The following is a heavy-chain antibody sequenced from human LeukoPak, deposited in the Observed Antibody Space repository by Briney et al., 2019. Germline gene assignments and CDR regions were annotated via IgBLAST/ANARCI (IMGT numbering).Heavy chain of an antibody. CDR2: TNSRGRGE. CDR3: AREGSIVPHQDLDY. J-gene: IGHJ4*02. CDR1: GFTFSSYS. D-gene: IGHD2-8*01. V-gene: IGHV3-21*01. Sequence: PGGSLRLSCAASGFTFSSYSMNWVRQAPGKGLEWVSSTNSRGRGEYYADSVKGRFTISRDNAKNSLYLQMNSLRAEDTAVYYCAREGSIVPHQDLDYWGQGTLVTVPS.